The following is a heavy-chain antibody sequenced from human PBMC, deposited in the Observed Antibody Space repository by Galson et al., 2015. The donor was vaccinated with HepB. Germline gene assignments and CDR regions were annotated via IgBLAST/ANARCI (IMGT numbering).Heavy chain of an antibody. J-gene: IGHJ4*02. Sequence: LRLSCAASGFTVSSNYMSWVRQAPGKGLEWVSVIYSGGSTYYADSVKGRFTISRDNSKNTLYLQMNSLRAEDTAVYYCARASTVVTPWFDYWGQGTLVTVSS. V-gene: IGHV3-66*01. CDR2: IYSGGST. D-gene: IGHD4-23*01. CDR3: ARASTVVTPWFDY. CDR1: GFTVSSNY.